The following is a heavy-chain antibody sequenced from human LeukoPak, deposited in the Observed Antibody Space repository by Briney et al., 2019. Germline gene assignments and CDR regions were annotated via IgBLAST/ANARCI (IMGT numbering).Heavy chain of an antibody. CDR2: IYYSGST. D-gene: IGHD3-3*01. J-gene: IGHJ4*02. V-gene: IGHV4-59*08. CDR1: GGSISSYY. Sequence: SETLSLTCTVSGGSISSYYWSWIRQPPGKGLEWIGYIYYSGSTNYNPSLKSRVTISVDTSKNQFSLKLSSVTAADTAVYYCARRFLEWLPDYWGQGTLVTVSS. CDR3: ARRFLEWLPDY.